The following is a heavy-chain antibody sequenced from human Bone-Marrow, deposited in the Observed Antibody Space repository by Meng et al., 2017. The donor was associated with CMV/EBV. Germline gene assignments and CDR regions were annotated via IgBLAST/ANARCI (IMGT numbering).Heavy chain of an antibody. Sequence: GESLKISCAASGFTFSSYAMHWVRQAPGKGLEWVAVISYDGSNKYYADSVKGRFTISRDNARNSLYLQMNSLRVEDTAVYYCARDTGYSSSLDYWGQGTLVTVSS. D-gene: IGHD6-13*01. V-gene: IGHV3-30-3*01. CDR3: ARDTGYSSSLDY. J-gene: IGHJ4*02. CDR1: GFTFSSYA. CDR2: ISYDGSNK.